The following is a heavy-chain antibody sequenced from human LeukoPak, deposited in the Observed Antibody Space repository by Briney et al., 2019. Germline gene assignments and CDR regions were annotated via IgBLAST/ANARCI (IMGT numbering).Heavy chain of an antibody. D-gene: IGHD5-18*01. CDR2: IYYSGST. Sequence: SETLSLTCTVSGGSISSYYWSWIRQPPGKGLEWIGYIYYSGSTNYNPSLKSRVTISVDTSKNQFSLELSSVTAADTAVYYCARAPVGYGYYFDYWGQGTLVTVSS. CDR3: ARAPVGYGYYFDY. J-gene: IGHJ4*02. V-gene: IGHV4-59*01. CDR1: GGSISSYY.